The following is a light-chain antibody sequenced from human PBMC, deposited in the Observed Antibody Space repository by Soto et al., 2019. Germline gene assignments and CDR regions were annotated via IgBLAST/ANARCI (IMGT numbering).Light chain of an antibody. J-gene: IGKJ2*01. V-gene: IGKV4-1*01. CDR1: QSVLYSSNNKNY. CDR2: WAS. Sequence: DIVMTQSPDSLAVSLGERATINCKSSQSVLYSSNNKNYLAWYQQKPGQPPKLLIYWASTRESGVPDRFSGSGSGTDFTLTIISLQAEDVAVYYCQQYYSMVTFGQGTKLEIK. CDR3: QQYYSMVT.